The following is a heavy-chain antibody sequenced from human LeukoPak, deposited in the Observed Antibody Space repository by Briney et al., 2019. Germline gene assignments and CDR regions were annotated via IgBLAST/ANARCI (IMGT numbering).Heavy chain of an antibody. CDR2: INHSGST. V-gene: IGHV4-34*01. CDR1: GGSLSGYY. D-gene: IGHD2-2*01. J-gene: IGHJ5*02. CDR3: ARGSHGEYQLLHSGGWFDP. Sequence: SETLSLTCAVYGGSLSGYYWSWIRQPPGEGLEWIGEINHSGSTNYNPSLKSRVTISVDTSKNQFSLKLSSVTAADTAVYYCARGSHGEYQLLHSGGWFDPWGQGTLVTVSS.